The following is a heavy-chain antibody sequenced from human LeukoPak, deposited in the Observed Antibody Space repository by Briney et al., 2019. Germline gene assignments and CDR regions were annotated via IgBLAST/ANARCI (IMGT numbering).Heavy chain of an antibody. V-gene: IGHV4-31*03. J-gene: IGHJ4*02. D-gene: IGHD5-12*01. Sequence: SETLSLTCTVSGGSISSGGYYWRRIRQHTGKGREWIGYTFYSGSTFYNPSLKCRVTISVDTSKNLFSLNLSSVTAADTAVYYCARDRGPYSGYYSYYFDYWGQGTLVTVSS. CDR3: ARDRGPYSGYYSYYFDY. CDR1: GGSISSGGYY. CDR2: TFYSGST.